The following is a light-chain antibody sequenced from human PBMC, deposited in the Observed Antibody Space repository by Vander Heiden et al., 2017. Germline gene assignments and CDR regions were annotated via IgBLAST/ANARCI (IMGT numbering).Light chain of an antibody. V-gene: IGLV1-51*02. Sequence: QSVLTQPPSVSAAPGQQVTIPCSGSRSNIAINYVSWYQKLPGTAPKLLIYENDKRPSGIPDRFSGSESGTSATLGITGLQTGDEADYYCGTWDSSLTTWVFGGGTKLTVL. CDR3: GTWDSSLTTWV. J-gene: IGLJ3*02. CDR1: RSNIAINY. CDR2: END.